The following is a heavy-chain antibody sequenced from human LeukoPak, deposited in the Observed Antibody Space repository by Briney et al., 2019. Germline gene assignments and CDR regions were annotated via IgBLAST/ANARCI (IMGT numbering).Heavy chain of an antibody. CDR1: GGSISSYY. CDR2: IYYSGST. Sequence: SETLSLTCTVSGGSISSYYWSWIRQPPGKGLEWIGYIYYSGSTNYNPSLKSRVTISVDTSKNQFSLKLSSVTAADTAVYYCARERGVAARVWFDPWSQGTLVTVSS. CDR3: ARERGVAARVWFDP. J-gene: IGHJ5*02. D-gene: IGHD6-6*01. V-gene: IGHV4-59*01.